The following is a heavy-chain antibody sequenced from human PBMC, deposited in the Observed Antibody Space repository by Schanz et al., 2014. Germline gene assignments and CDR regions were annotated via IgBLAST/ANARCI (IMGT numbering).Heavy chain of an antibody. Sequence: EVQLVESGGGLVQPGGSLRLSCAASGFSVSSNFMTWVRQAPGKGLEWVSLIYSGGDTNYAGSAKGSVTMSRDGANNTLYLQISSVRADDTAVYCWARKTDSIVGWDYWGQGSLVTVSS. CDR3: ARKTDSIVGWDY. V-gene: IGHV3-66*01. CDR2: IYSGGDT. J-gene: IGHJ4*02. CDR1: GFSVSSNF. D-gene: IGHD3-3*02.